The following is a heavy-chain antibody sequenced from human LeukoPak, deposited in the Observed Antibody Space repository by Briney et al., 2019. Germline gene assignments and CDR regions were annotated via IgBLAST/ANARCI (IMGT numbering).Heavy chain of an antibody. D-gene: IGHD3-22*01. Sequence: SVKVSCKASGGTFSSYAISWVRQAPGQGLEWMGGIIPIFGTANYAQKFQGRFTITADQSTTTAHRELSRLRSEDTAVYYCARGGINMIVVDPDAFDIWGQGTMVTVSS. CDR1: GGTFSSYA. CDR2: IIPIFGTA. V-gene: IGHV1-69*01. CDR3: ARGGINMIVVDPDAFDI. J-gene: IGHJ3*02.